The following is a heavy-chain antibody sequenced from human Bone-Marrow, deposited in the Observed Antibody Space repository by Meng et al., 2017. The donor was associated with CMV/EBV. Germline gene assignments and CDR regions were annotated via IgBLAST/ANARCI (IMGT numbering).Heavy chain of an antibody. CDR1: GYTFASYY. J-gene: IGHJ3*02. Sequence: ASVKVSCKASGYTFASYYMHWVRQAPGQGLEWMGIINPSGGSTSYAQKFQGRVTMTRDTSTSTVYMVLSSLRSEDTAVYYCARDYGGNSQAYPVGAFDIWGQGTMVTVSS. CDR2: INPSGGST. V-gene: IGHV1-46*01. CDR3: ARDYGGNSQAYPVGAFDI. D-gene: IGHD4-23*01.